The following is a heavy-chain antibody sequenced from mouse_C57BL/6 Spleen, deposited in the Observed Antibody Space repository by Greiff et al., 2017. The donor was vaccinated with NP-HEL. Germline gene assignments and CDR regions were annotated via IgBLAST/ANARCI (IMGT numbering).Heavy chain of an antibody. J-gene: IGHJ3*01. CDR3: ARFYYDCDGAFAY. CDR2: IYPGDGDA. V-gene: IGHV1-80*01. Sequence: VQLQESGAELVKPGASVKISCKASGYAFSGYWLNWVKQRPGKGLEWIGQIYPGDGDANYNGKFKGKATLTADKSSSTAYMQLTSLTSEDSAVFFFARFYYDCDGAFAYWGQGTLVTVSA. CDR1: GYAFSGYW. D-gene: IGHD2-4*01.